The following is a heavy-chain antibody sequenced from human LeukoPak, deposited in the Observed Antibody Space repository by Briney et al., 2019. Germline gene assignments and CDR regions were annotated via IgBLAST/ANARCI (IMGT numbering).Heavy chain of an antibody. J-gene: IGHJ3*02. CDR3: ARDLSLYDSSGWNAFDI. CDR2: INPSGGST. Sequence: ASVKVSCKASGYTFTSYYMHWVRQAPGQGLEWMGIINPSGGSTSYAQKFQGRVTMTRDMSTSTVYMELSSLRSEDTAVYYCARDLSLYDSSGWNAFDIWGQGTMVTVSS. D-gene: IGHD3-22*01. V-gene: IGHV1-46*01. CDR1: GYTFTSYY.